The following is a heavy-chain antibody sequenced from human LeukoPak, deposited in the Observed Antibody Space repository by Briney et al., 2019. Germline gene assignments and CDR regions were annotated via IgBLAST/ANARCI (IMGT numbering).Heavy chain of an antibody. J-gene: IGHJ5*02. D-gene: IGHD6-13*01. CDR3: ARDRTTGYSSSWYVGWFDP. CDR2: IIPIFGTV. V-gene: IGHV1-69*06. CDR1: GGTFSSYA. Sequence: GASVKVSCKASGGTFSSYAISWVRQAPGQGLEWMGGIIPIFGTVNYAQKFQGRVTITADKSTSTAYMELSSLRSEDTAVYYCARDRTTGYSSSWYVGWFDPWGQGTLVTVSS.